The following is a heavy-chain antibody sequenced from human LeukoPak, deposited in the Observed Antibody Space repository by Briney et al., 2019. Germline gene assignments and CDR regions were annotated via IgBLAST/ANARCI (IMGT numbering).Heavy chain of an antibody. D-gene: IGHD6-6*01. CDR3: ARGRGSSIAPPAPDY. CDR1: GGSFSSYC. V-gene: IGHV4-34*01. Sequence: SETLSLTCAVYGGSFSSYCCTWIRQPPGKGLEWIGEVNHGGSTNYNPSLKSRVTISVDTSKNQFSLKLSSVTAADSAVYYCARGRGSSIAPPAPDYWGQGTLVTVSS. J-gene: IGHJ4*02. CDR2: VNHGGST.